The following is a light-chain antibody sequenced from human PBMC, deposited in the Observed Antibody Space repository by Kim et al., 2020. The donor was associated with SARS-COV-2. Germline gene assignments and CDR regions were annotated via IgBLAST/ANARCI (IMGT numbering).Light chain of an antibody. Sequence: SPGERATLSGRASQSVSSIYLAWYQQKPGQAPRLLIYGASSRATGIPDRFSGSGSGTDFTLTISRLEPEDFAVYYCQQYGSSPRTFGQGTKVDIK. J-gene: IGKJ1*01. V-gene: IGKV3-20*01. CDR2: GAS. CDR1: QSVSSIY. CDR3: QQYGSSPRT.